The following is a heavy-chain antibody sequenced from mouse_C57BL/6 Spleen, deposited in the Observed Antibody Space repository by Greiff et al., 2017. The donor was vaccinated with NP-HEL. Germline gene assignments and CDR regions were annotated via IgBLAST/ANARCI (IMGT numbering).Heavy chain of an antibody. V-gene: IGHV1-15*01. Sequence: VKLVESGAELVRPGASVTLSCKASGYTFTDYEMHWVKQTPVHGLEWIGAIDPETGGTAYNQKFKGKAILTADKSSSTAYMELRSLTSEDSAVYYCTRRWLLRNYAMDYWGQGTSVTVSS. J-gene: IGHJ4*01. D-gene: IGHD2-3*01. CDR1: GYTFTDYE. CDR3: TRRWLLRNYAMDY. CDR2: IDPETGGT.